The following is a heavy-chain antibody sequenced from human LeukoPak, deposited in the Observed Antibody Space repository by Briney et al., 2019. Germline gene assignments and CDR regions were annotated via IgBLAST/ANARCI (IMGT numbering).Heavy chain of an antibody. V-gene: IGHV4-34*01. D-gene: IGHD6-19*01. CDR3: ARGIAVAVDYYYYYMDV. Sequence: PSETLSLTCVVYGGSFSGYYRSCIRQAPGKGLEWIGEISHGGTTKYNPSLTSRVTISVDSSKKQLSLNLTSVTAADTAVYYCARGIAVAVDYYYYYMDVWGQGTTVTVSS. J-gene: IGHJ6*03. CDR2: ISHGGTT. CDR1: GGSFSGYY.